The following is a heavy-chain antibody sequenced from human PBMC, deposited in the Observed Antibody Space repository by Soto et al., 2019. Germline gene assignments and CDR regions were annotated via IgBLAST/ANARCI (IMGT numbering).Heavy chain of an antibody. J-gene: IGHJ4*02. V-gene: IGHV1-46*01. Sequence: SVKVSCKASGYTFSSYYMHWVRQAPGQGLEWMGVINPSGDSTSYAQKFQGRVTMTRDTSTSTLFMELSSLRSEDTAVYFCARDWEFGYWGQGTQVTVSS. CDR3: ARDWEFGY. CDR2: INPSGDST. D-gene: IGHD1-26*01. CDR1: GYTFSSYY.